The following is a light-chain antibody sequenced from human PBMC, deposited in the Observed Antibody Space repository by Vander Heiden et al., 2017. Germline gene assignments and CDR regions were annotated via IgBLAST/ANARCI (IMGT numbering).Light chain of an antibody. V-gene: IGLV2-14*01. CDR3: SSYTSSSILNWV. J-gene: IGLJ3*02. CDR2: EVS. CDR1: SSDVGGYNY. Sequence: QSALTQPSSSASSPDRSTTISCTGTSSDVGGYNYVSWYQQHPGKAPKLMIYEVSNRPAGGSNRFSGSKSGNTASLTISGLQAEDEADYYCSSYTSSSILNWVFGGGTKLTVL.